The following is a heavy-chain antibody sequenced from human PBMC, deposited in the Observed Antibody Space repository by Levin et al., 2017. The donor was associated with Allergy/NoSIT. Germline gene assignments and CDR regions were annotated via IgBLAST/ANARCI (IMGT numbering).Heavy chain of an antibody. D-gene: IGHD2/OR15-2a*01. J-gene: IGHJ4*02. Sequence: GGSLRLSCAASGFTASSHYMGWVRQAPGKGLEWVSIINIGDTTYFAESVKGRFTISRDNAMNTLYLHMDSLRADDTAVYYCVRGVVNTIYFDLWGQGTLVTVSS. CDR3: VRGVVNTIYFDL. CDR2: INIGDTT. V-gene: IGHV3-53*01. CDR1: GFTASSHY.